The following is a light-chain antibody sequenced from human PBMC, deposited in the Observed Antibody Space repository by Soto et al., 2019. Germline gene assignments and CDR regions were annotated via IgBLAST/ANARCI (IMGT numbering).Light chain of an antibody. J-gene: IGKJ4*01. CDR1: QSVLSSSNNKNY. CDR2: WAS. CDR3: QHYYSSPLT. Sequence: DIVMTQSPDSLSVSLGERATINCKSSQSVLSSSNNKNYLAWYQQKPGQPPKVVIYWASTRRSGVPDRFSGSGSGTDFTLTISSLQAEDVAVYYCQHYYSSPLTFGGGTKVEIK. V-gene: IGKV4-1*01.